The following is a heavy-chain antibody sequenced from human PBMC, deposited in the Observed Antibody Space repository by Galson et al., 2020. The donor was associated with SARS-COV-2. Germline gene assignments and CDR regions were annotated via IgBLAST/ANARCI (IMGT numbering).Heavy chain of an antibody. D-gene: IGHD3-10*01. J-gene: IGHJ4*02. V-gene: IGHV1-2*02. CDR3: ARVGILWFGEGHYFDY. CDR1: GYTFTGYY. CDR2: INPNSGGT. Sequence: ASVKVSCKASGYTFTGYYMHWVRQAPGQGLEWMGWINPNSGGTNYAQKLQGRVTMTTDTSTSTAYMELRSLRSDDTAVYYCARVGILWFGEGHYFDYWGQGTLVTVSS.